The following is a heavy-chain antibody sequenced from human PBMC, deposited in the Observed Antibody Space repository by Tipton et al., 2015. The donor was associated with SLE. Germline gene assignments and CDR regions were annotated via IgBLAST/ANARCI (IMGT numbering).Heavy chain of an antibody. D-gene: IGHD6-13*01. CDR3: AREVRYSSSFFDY. V-gene: IGHV3-48*01. Sequence: SLRLSCAASGFTFNTYDMTWVRQAPGKGLEWVSYISSSSSTIYYADSVKGRFTISRDNAKNSLYLQMNSLRAEDTAVYYCAREVRYSSSFFDYWGQGTLVTVSS. CDR1: GFTFNTYD. CDR2: ISSSSSTI. J-gene: IGHJ4*02.